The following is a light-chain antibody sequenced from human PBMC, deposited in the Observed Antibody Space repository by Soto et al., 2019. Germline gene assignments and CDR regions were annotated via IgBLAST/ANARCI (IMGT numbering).Light chain of an antibody. CDR1: QTIRKS. CDR2: GAS. V-gene: IGKV1-39*01. J-gene: IGKJ1*01. Sequence: DIQMTQSPSSLSASIEDRVTITCRASQTIRKSLNWYQQKAETAPKLLIFGASSLQSGVPSRFSASGSGSEFTLTINSLQPEDFATYHCQQSYSTPWTFGQGTKVEI. CDR3: QQSYSTPWT.